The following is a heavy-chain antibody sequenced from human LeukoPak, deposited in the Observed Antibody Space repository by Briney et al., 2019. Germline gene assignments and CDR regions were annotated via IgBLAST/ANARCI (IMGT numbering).Heavy chain of an antibody. Sequence: PSETLSLTCTVSGGSISTYYWSWIRQPPGKGLEWMGYIYYSGSTNYNPSLKSRVTISVDTSKNQFSLKLSSVTAADTAVYYCARSSGYGLGAFDYWGQGTLVTVSS. V-gene: IGHV4-59*01. CDR2: IYYSGST. J-gene: IGHJ4*02. CDR1: GGSISTYY. CDR3: ARSSGYGLGAFDY. D-gene: IGHD5-12*01.